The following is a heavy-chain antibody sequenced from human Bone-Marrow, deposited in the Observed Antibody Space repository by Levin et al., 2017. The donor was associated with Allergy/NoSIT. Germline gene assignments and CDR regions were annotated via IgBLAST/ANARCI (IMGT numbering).Heavy chain of an antibody. V-gene: IGHV1-2*02. CDR3: ATLTRPHIAAADAFDI. Sequence: GESLKISCKASGYTFTGYYMHWVRQAPGQGLEWMGWINPNSGGPNYAQKFQGRVTMTRDTSISTAYMELSRLRSDDTAGYYCATLTRPHIAAADAFDIWGKGTMVTVSS. CDR2: INPNSGGP. CDR1: GYTFTGYY. J-gene: IGHJ3*02. D-gene: IGHD6-13*01.